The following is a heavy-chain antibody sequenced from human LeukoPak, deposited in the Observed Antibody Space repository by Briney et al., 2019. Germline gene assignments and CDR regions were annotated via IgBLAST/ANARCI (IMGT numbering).Heavy chain of an antibody. J-gene: IGHJ4*02. CDR1: GGSISSSDYY. CDR3: ARQGLIVMAGEGDFDY. CDR2: IYYSGNT. D-gene: IGHD5-24*01. V-gene: IGHV4-39*01. Sequence: SETLSLSCTVSGGSISSSDYYWAWIRQPPGRRLEWIGSIYYSGNTHYNPSLKSRVTISVDTSNNQFSLRLSSVTAADTAVYYCARQGLIVMAGEGDFDYWGQGTLVTVSS.